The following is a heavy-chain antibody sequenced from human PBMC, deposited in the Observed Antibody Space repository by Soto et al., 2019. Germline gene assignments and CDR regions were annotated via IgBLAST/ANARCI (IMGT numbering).Heavy chain of an antibody. D-gene: IGHD1-1*01. CDR1: SGSITSRSW. V-gene: IGHV4-4*02. CDR3: ASHLIMPGTRGFDY. Sequence: QVQLQESGPGLVKPSGTLSLTCAISSGSITSRSWWSWVRQPPGKGLEWIGEISHGGNTNYNPSLRSRLTVSVDRSQNQFSLRLNSVTAAYTAVYFCASHLIMPGTRGFDYWGQGSLVAVSS. CDR2: ISHGGNT. J-gene: IGHJ4*02.